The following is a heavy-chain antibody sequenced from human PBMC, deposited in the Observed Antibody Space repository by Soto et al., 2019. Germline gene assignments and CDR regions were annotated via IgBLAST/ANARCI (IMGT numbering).Heavy chain of an antibody. CDR2: IYPSDSDT. J-gene: IGHJ4*02. Sequence: GSLKVSCKGSGYSFTSYWIGWVRQMPGKGLEWMGIIYPSDSDTKYSPSFQGQVTISADRSISTAYLQWSGLKASDTAMYYCARHTGNPYGSSSAYLDYWGQGT. D-gene: IGHD6-6*01. CDR1: GYSFTSYW. V-gene: IGHV5-51*01. CDR3: ARHTGNPYGSSSAYLDY.